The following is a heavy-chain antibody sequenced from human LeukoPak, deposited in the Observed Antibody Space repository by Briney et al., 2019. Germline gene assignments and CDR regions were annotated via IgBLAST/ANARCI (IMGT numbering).Heavy chain of an antibody. Sequence: ASETLSLTCTVSGGSISRYYWSWIQQPPGKGLEWIGYIYYSGSTNYNPSLKSRVTISVDTSKNQFSLKLSSVTAADTAVYYCARRGIAAPGVWFDPWGQGTLVTVSS. V-gene: IGHV4-59*01. CDR1: GGSISRYY. CDR3: ARRGIAAPGVWFDP. CDR2: IYYSGST. D-gene: IGHD6-13*01. J-gene: IGHJ5*02.